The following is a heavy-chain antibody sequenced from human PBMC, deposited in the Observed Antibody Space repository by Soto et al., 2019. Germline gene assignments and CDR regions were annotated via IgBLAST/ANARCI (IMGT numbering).Heavy chain of an antibody. CDR2: IIPIFGTA. Sequence: SVKVSCKVSGGTFRTYALNWVRQAPGQGLEWMGGIIPIFGTANYAQKFQGRVTITADESTSTAYMELSSLRSEDTAVYYCARNGKAAAGTWGMDVWGQGTTVTVSS. CDR1: GGTFRTYA. CDR3: ARNGKAAAGTWGMDV. J-gene: IGHJ6*02. D-gene: IGHD6-13*01. V-gene: IGHV1-69*13.